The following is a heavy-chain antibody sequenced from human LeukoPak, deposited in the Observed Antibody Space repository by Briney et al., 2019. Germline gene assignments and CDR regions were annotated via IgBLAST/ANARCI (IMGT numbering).Heavy chain of an antibody. D-gene: IGHD3-22*01. CDR1: GYTFTGYY. CDR2: INPNSGGT. J-gene: IGHJ4*02. Sequence: ASVKVSCKASGYTFTGYYMHWVRQAPGQGLEWMGWINPNSGGTNHAQKFQGRVTMTRDTSISTAYMELSRLRSDDTAVYYCARYYDSSGYYKFDYWGQGTLVTVSS. CDR3: ARYYDSSGYYKFDY. V-gene: IGHV1-2*02.